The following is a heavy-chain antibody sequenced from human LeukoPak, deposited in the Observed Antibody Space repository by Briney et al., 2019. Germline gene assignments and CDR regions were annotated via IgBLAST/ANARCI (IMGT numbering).Heavy chain of an antibody. Sequence: GGSLRLSCAASGFTFSSYGMHWVRQAPGKGLEWVAFIRYDGSNKYYSDSVKGRFTISRDNSKNTLYLQMNSPRAEDTAVYYCAKDDIVVVVAATRPFDYWGQGTLVTVSS. J-gene: IGHJ4*02. D-gene: IGHD2-15*01. CDR3: AKDDIVVVVAATRPFDY. V-gene: IGHV3-30*02. CDR1: GFTFSSYG. CDR2: IRYDGSNK.